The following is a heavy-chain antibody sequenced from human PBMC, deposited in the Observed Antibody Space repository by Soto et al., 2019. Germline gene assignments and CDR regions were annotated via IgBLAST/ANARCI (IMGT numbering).Heavy chain of an antibody. J-gene: IGHJ3*01. V-gene: IGHV3-30*18. CDR1: GFTFSHYG. D-gene: IGHD3-3*01. Sequence: QVQLVESGGGVVQPGRSLRLSCAASGFTFSHYGMHWVRQAQGQGLEWVAVISYDGINNYYADSVKGQFIISRDNSKNTLYLEMNTLRAEEPAIYYCAKRRADFGVFISDALDFWGQGTMVTVSS. CDR2: ISYDGINN. CDR3: AKRRADFGVFISDALDF.